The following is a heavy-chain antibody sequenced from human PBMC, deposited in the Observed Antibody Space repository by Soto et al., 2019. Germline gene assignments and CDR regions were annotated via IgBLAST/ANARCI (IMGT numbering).Heavy chain of an antibody. D-gene: IGHD2-15*01. Sequence: ASVKVSCKASGYSFINYHIIWVRQAPGQGLQWVGTISPSNGQTSLAQKFQGRVTITADESTSTAYMELSSLRSEDTAVYYCARDRICSGGSCHPGGIGWGQGTLVTVSS. CDR1: GYSFINYH. V-gene: IGHV1-69*11. CDR3: ARDRICSGGSCHPGGIG. J-gene: IGHJ4*02. CDR2: ISPSNGQT.